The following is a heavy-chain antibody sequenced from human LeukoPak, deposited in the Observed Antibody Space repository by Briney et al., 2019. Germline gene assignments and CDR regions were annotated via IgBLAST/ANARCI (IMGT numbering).Heavy chain of an antibody. V-gene: IGHV3-23*01. CDR1: GFTFSSYA. D-gene: IGHD6-13*01. CDR3: AKGYIIAGRQWYLDL. Sequence: GGSLRLSCAASGFTFSSYAMSWVRQAPGKGLEWVSAISGSGGSTYYADSVKGRFTISRGNSKNTLYLQMNSLRAEDAAVYYCAKGYIIAGRQWYLDLWGRGTLVGVSS. CDR2: ISGSGGST. J-gene: IGHJ2*01.